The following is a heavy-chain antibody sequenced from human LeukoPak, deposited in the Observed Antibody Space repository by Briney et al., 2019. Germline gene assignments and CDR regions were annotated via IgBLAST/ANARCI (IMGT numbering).Heavy chain of an antibody. D-gene: IGHD6-13*01. CDR2: IHYDGSNK. Sequence: GGSLRLSCVVSGFTFSSFGMHWVRQAPGKGLEWVAFIHYDGSNKYYADSVKGRFTISRDNSKNTLYLQMNSLRAEDTAVYYCAKTGTPWYYFDYWGQGTLVTVSS. CDR1: GFTFSSFG. CDR3: AKTGTPWYYFDY. J-gene: IGHJ4*02. V-gene: IGHV3-30*02.